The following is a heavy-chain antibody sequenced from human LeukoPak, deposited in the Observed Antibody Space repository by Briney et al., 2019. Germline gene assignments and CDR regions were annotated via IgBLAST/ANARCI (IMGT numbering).Heavy chain of an antibody. Sequence: GGSLRLSCAASGFTFSSYGMQWVRQAPGKGLEWVANIKQDGSEKYYVDSVKGRFTISRDNAKNSLYLQMNSLRAEDTAVYYCAREGQLALYYFDYWGQGTLVTVSS. J-gene: IGHJ4*02. CDR3: AREGQLALYYFDY. V-gene: IGHV3-7*01. D-gene: IGHD6-6*01. CDR2: IKQDGSEK. CDR1: GFTFSSYG.